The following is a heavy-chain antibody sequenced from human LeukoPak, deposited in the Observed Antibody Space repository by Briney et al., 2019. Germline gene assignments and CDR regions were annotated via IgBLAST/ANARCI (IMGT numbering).Heavy chain of an antibody. CDR3: ARVRWSYAFDI. CDR1: GGSISSYY. CDR2: IYYSGST. V-gene: IGHV4-59*01. Sequence: SETLSLTCTVSGGSISSYYWSWIRQPPGKGLEWIGYIYYSGSTNYNPSLKSRVTISVDTSKNQFSLKLSSVTAADTAVYYCARVRWSYAFDIWGQGTMVTASS. D-gene: IGHD2-8*01. J-gene: IGHJ3*02.